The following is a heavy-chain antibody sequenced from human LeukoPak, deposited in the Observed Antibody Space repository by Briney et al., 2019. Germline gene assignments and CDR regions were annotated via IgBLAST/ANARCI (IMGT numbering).Heavy chain of an antibody. CDR2: IYISGSGST. CDR3: ARGANWNYDY. J-gene: IGHJ4*02. D-gene: IGHD1-20*01. V-gene: IGHV4-4*07. Sequence: SETLSLTCTVSGGSISSYYWSWIRQPAGKGLEWIGRIYISGSGSTNYNPSLKSRVTMSVDTSKNQFSLKLSSVTAADTAVYYCARGANWNYDYWGQGTLVTVSS. CDR1: GGSISSYY.